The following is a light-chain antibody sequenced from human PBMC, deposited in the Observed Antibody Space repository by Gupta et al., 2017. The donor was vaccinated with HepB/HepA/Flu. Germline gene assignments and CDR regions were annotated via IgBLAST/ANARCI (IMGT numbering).Light chain of an antibody. CDR1: QSIGTS. J-gene: IGKJ1*01. Sequence: DNQMTQSLSSLSASLGDRVTVTCRASQSIGTSLNWYQQRPGKAPNLLIYAASSLQSGVPSRFSASGSGTDFTLTISSLQPEDFATYYCQQSYSTPPTFGQGTEVEIK. CDR2: AAS. CDR3: QQSYSTPPT. V-gene: IGKV1-39*01.